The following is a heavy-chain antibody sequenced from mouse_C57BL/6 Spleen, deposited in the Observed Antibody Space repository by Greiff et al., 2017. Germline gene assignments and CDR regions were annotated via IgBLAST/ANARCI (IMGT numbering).Heavy chain of an antibody. CDR1: GFTFSSYT. CDR3: ARQLRSYYAMDY. V-gene: IGHV5-9*01. CDR2: ISGGGGNT. J-gene: IGHJ4*01. Sequence: EAKLVESGGGLVKPGGSLKLSCAASGFTFSSYTMSWVRQTPEKRLEWVATISGGGGNTYYPDSVKGRFTISRDNAKNTLYLQMSSLRSEDTALYYCARQLRSYYAMDYWGQGTSVTVSS. D-gene: IGHD3-2*02.